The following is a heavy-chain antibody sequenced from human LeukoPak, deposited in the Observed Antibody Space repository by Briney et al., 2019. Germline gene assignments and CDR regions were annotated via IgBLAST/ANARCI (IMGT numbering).Heavy chain of an antibody. CDR1: GFTFSVYG. J-gene: IGHJ4*02. CDR2: LSGDETYI. Sequence: GGSLRLSCAASGFTFSVYGMHWVRQAPGKGLEWVALLSGDETYIDYTDSVKGRFTISRDTSKNTLFLQMNSLRADDTAIYYCAKAAVYSRNWTPFDDWGQGTLVTVSS. D-gene: IGHD6-13*01. CDR3: AKAAVYSRNWTPFDD. V-gene: IGHV3-30*18.